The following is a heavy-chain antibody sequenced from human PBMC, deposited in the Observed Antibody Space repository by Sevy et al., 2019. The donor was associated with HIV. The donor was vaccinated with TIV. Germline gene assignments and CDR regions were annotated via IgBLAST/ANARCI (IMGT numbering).Heavy chain of an antibody. CDR2: IYYSGST. Sequence: SETLSLTCTVSGGSISSYYWSWIRQPPGKGLEWIGYIYYSGSTNYNPSLKTRVTISVHTARNQFSLKLRSVTAADTAVDYCARGGRDGYNYYGYWGQGTLVTVSS. V-gene: IGHV4-59*13. D-gene: IGHD5-12*01. CDR3: ARGGRDGYNYYGY. CDR1: GGSISSYY. J-gene: IGHJ4*02.